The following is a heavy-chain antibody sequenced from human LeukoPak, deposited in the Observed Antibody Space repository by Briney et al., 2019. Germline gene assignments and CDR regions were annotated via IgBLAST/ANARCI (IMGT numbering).Heavy chain of an antibody. Sequence: GASVKVSCKASGGTFSSYDISWVRQAPGQGLEWMGGIMPISGTANYAQKFQGRVTITADKPTNTAYMELSRLRSDDTAVYYCARGAARSYYYYYMDVWGKGTTVTVSS. D-gene: IGHD6-6*01. CDR3: ARGAARSYYYYYMDV. V-gene: IGHV1-69*06. CDR2: IMPISGTA. J-gene: IGHJ6*03. CDR1: GGTFSSYD.